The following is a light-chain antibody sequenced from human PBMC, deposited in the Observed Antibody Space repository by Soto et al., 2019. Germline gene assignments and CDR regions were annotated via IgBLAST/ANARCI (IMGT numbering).Light chain of an antibody. CDR1: SSDVGAYNF. J-gene: IGLJ2*01. CDR2: HVT. CDR3: TSYAGGNTVI. V-gene: IGLV2-8*01. Sequence: QSALTQPPSASGAPGQSVTISCTGTSSDVGAYNFVSWDQQHPGRVPKLMICHVTQRPSGVPDRFAGSKSGNTASLTVSGLQAEDEADYYCTSYAGGNTVIFGGGTKLTVL.